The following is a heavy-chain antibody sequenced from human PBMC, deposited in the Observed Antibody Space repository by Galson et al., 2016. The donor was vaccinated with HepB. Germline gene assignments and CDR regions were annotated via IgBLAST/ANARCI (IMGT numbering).Heavy chain of an antibody. D-gene: IGHD5-24*01. Sequence: SLRLSCAASGFTVSSDYMNWVCQAPGKGLEWVSVIYSGGTTYYADSVKGRFTISRDNAKNSVYLQMNSLRDEDTAVYYCARDGGGGYNLDYWGQGTLVTVSS. CDR2: IYSGGTT. CDR1: GFTVSSDY. V-gene: IGHV3-53*01. J-gene: IGHJ4*02. CDR3: ARDGGGGYNLDY.